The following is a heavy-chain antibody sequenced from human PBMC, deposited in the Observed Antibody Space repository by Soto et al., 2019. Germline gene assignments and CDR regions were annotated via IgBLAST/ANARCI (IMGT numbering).Heavy chain of an antibody. Sequence: SETLSLTCTVSGGSVSSGSYYWSWIRQPAGKGLEWVGHIHSSGSTNYNPSLKSRVTMSVDTSKNQFSLRLMSLTAADTAVYYCARDRGVAAAGITWFDPWGQGSLVTVSS. D-gene: IGHD6-13*01. CDR1: GGSVSSGSYY. J-gene: IGHJ5*02. CDR3: ARDRGVAAAGITWFDP. CDR2: IHSSGST. V-gene: IGHV4-61*10.